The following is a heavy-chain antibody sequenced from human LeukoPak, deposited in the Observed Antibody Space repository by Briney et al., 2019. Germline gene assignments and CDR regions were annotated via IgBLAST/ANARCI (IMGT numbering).Heavy chain of an antibody. D-gene: IGHD4-17*01. CDR3: AKSGDYPNHYYFDY. CDR1: GFTFDDYA. Sequence: GGSLRLSCAASGFTFDDYAMHWVRQAPGKGLEWASGISWNSGSIGYADSVKGRFTISRDNAKNSPYLQMNSLRAEDTALYYCAKSGDYPNHYYFDYWGQGTLVTVSS. V-gene: IGHV3-9*01. CDR2: ISWNSGSI. J-gene: IGHJ4*02.